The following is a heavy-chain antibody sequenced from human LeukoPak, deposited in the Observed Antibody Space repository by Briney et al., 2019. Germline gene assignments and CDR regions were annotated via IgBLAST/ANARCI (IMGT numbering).Heavy chain of an antibody. J-gene: IGHJ4*02. CDR1: GYTFTGYY. D-gene: IGHD3-3*01. V-gene: IGHV1-2*02. Sequence: ASVKVSCKASGYTFTGYYMHWVRQAPGQGLEWMGWSNPNSGGTNYAQKFQGRVTMTRDTSISTAYMELSRLRSDDTAVYYCARDLMTYYDFWSGYDDYWGQGTLVTVSS. CDR2: SNPNSGGT. CDR3: ARDLMTYYDFWSGYDDY.